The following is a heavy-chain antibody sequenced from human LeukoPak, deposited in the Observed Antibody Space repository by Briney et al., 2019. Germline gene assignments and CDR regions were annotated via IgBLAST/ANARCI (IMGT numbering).Heavy chain of an antibody. CDR2: INPNSGGT. D-gene: IGHD2-15*01. CDR3: ARDKCSGGSCYSGSEYFQH. Sequence: ASVKVSCKAAGYTFTGYYMFWVRQAPGQGLEWMGRINPNSGGTNYAQKFQGRVTMTRDTSISTAYMELSRLRSDDTAVYYCARDKCSGGSCYSGSEYFQHWGQGTLVTVSS. V-gene: IGHV1-2*06. CDR1: GYTFTGYY. J-gene: IGHJ1*01.